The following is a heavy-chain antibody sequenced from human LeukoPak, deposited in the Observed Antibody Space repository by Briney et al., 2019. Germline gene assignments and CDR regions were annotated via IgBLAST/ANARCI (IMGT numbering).Heavy chain of an antibody. V-gene: IGHV4-34*01. J-gene: IGHJ3*02. CDR3: ARGNCSGGSCYSGRRGAFYI. D-gene: IGHD2-15*01. Sequence: PSQTLSLTCAVYGGSFSGYYWSWIRQPPGKGLEWIGEINHSGSTDYNPSLKSRVTISVDTSKNQFSLKLSSVTAADTAVYYCARGNCSGGSCYSGRRGAFYIWGQVTMVTVSS. CDR1: GGSFSGYY. CDR2: INHSGST.